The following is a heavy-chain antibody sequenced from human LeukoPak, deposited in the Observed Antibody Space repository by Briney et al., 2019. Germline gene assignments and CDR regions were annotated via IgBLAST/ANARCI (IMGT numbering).Heavy chain of an antibody. V-gene: IGHV3-11*04. CDR3: ARVYDSSGYCLHQFDY. J-gene: IGHJ4*02. CDR2: ISSSGSTI. D-gene: IGHD3-22*01. Sequence: PGGSLRLSCAASGFTFSDYYMSWIRQAPGKGLEWVSYISSSGSTIYYADSVKGRFTISRDNAKNSLYLQMNSLRAEDTAVYYCARVYDSSGYCLHQFDYWGLGTLVTVSS. CDR1: GFTFSDYY.